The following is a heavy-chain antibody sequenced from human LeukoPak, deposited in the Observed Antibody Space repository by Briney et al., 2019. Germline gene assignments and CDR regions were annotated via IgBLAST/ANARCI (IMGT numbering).Heavy chain of an antibody. D-gene: IGHD6-19*01. CDR3: AKERNSGWYGYYGMDV. CDR2: MSGSGGST. CDR1: GFTFNYAW. V-gene: IGHV3-23*01. J-gene: IGHJ6*02. Sequence: GGSLRLSCAASGFTFNYAWMSWVRQAPGKGLEWVSAMSGSGGSTHYADSVKGRFTISRDNSKNTLYLQMNSLRAEDTAAYYCAKERNSGWYGYYGMDVWGQGTTVTVSS.